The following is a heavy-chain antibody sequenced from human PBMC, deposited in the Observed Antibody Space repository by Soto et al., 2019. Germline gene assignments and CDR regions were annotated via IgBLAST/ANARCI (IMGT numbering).Heavy chain of an antibody. CDR2: IIPIFGTP. V-gene: IGHV1-69*01. D-gene: IGHD3-22*01. CDR3: ARDGTLYDSRAYYYLY. CDR1: GGTFSSYA. J-gene: IGHJ4*02. Sequence: QVQLVQSGAEVKKPGSSVKVSCKASGGTFSSYAISWVRQAPGQGLEWMGGIIPIFGTPNYAQKFRGRVTITADESSSTAYMELSSLRSEATAMYFCARDGTLYDSRAYYYLYWGQGTLVTVSS.